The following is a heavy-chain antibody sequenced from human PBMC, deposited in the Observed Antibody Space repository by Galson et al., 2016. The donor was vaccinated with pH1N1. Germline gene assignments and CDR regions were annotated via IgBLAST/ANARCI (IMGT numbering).Heavy chain of an antibody. CDR2: LSGSGDSA. J-gene: IGHJ6*02. V-gene: IGHV3-23*01. CDR1: GFTFSNYA. CDR3: ARAGSSWDTYYYYYGMDV. Sequence: LRLSCAASGFTFSNYAMSWVRQAPGKGLEWVSALSGSGDSAFYADSVKGRFTISRDNSKNKLFLQMNSLRAEDTAVYYCARAGSSWDTYYYYYGMDVWGQGTTVTVSS. D-gene: IGHD6-13*01.